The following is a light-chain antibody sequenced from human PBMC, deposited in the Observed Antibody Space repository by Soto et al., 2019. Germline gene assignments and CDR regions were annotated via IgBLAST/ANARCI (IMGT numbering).Light chain of an antibody. V-gene: IGLV2-14*01. J-gene: IGLJ2*01. CDR2: DVF. CDR3: SSYITSAIVV. Sequence: QSALTQPASVSASRGQSITISCTGTSSDVPGSNSVSWYQQHPGKAPILIIFDVFKRPSGVSDRVSASKSGNTASLTISGLQAEDEADYYCSSYITSAIVVFGGGTKVTVL. CDR1: SSDVPGSNS.